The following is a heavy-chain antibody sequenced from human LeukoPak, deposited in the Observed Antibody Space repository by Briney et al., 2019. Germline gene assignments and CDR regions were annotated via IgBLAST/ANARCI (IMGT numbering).Heavy chain of an antibody. Sequence: ASEKVSCKASGYTFTGYYMHWVRQAPGQELEWMGWINPNSGGTNYAQKFQGRVTMTRDTSISTAYMELSRLRSDDTAVYYCARDYIWYSSSYYYYYYTDVWGKGTTVTVSS. CDR1: GYTFTGYY. CDR3: ARDYIWYSSSYYYYYYTDV. D-gene: IGHD6-13*01. J-gene: IGHJ6*03. CDR2: INPNSGGT. V-gene: IGHV1-2*02.